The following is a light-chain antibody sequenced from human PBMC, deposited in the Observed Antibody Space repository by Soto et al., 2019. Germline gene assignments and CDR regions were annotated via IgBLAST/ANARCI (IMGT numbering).Light chain of an antibody. J-gene: IGKJ3*01. CDR3: QQDYSYPFT. CDR1: QGVSSY. CDR2: AAS. Sequence: AIRLTQSPSSFSGSTGDRVTITCRASQGVSSYLAWYQQKPGQDPKLLIYAASTLQSGVPSRFSGSGSVTDFTLTITSLQSEDFATSYCQQDYSYPFTFGPGTKVDIK. V-gene: IGKV1-8*01.